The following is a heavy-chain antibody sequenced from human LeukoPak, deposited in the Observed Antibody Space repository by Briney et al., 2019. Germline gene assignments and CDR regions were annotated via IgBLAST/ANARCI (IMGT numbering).Heavy chain of an antibody. Sequence: RRASVKVSCRASGYTFTSYDINWVRQATGQGLEWMGWMNPNSGNTGYAQKFQGRVTMTRNTSISTAYMELSSLRSEDTAEYYCARGKKTMVRGVLYYFDYWGQGTLVTVSS. J-gene: IGHJ4*02. CDR2: MNPNSGNT. V-gene: IGHV1-8*01. CDR1: GYTFTSYD. CDR3: ARGKKTMVRGVLYYFDY. D-gene: IGHD3-10*01.